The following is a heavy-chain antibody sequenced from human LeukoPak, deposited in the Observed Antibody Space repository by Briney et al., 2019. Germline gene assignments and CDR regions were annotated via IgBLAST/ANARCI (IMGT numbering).Heavy chain of an antibody. CDR3: ARNYYDSSGYHQFPFDY. D-gene: IGHD3-22*01. CDR1: GGTFSSYA. CDR2: IIPIFGTA. Sequence: SVKVSCKASGGTFSSYAISWVRQAPGQGLEWMGGIIPIFGTANYARKFQGRVTITADESTSTAYMELSSLRPEDTAVYYCARNYYDSSGYHQFPFDYWGQGTLVTVSS. V-gene: IGHV1-69*13. J-gene: IGHJ4*02.